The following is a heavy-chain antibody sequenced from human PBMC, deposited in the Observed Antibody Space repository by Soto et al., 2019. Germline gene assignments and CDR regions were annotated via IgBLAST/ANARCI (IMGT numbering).Heavy chain of an antibody. J-gene: IGHJ4*02. CDR2: IIPNLGIA. V-gene: IGHV1-69*08. D-gene: IGHD2-15*01. Sequence: QVQLVQSGAEVKKPGSSVKVSCQASGGTFSSYTISWVRQAPGQGLEWMGRIIPNLGIANYAQKFQGRVTITADKSTSTAIMELSSLRSEDTAVYYCARDSGYCSGGSCQIEAPIHYRAQGTLVTVSS. CDR3: ARDSGYCSGGSCQIEAPIHY. CDR1: GGTFSSYT.